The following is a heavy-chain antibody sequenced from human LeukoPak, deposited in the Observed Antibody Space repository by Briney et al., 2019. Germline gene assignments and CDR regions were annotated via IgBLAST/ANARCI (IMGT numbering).Heavy chain of an antibody. Sequence: GASVKVSCTASGYTFTGYYMHWVRQAPGQGLEWRGWINPNSGGTNYAQKFQGRVTMTRDTSISTAYMELSRLRSDDTAVYYCARDWGCSSTSCYSGWFDPWGQGTLVTVSS. J-gene: IGHJ5*02. D-gene: IGHD2-2*01. CDR3: ARDWGCSSTSCYSGWFDP. CDR1: GYTFTGYY. CDR2: INPNSGGT. V-gene: IGHV1-2*02.